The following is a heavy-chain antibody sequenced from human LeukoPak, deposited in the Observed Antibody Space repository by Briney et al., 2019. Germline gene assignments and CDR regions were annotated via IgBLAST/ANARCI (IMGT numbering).Heavy chain of an antibody. Sequence: GGSLRLSCAASGFTFSSYGMHWVRQAPGKGLEWVALIWYDGSNKYYADSVKGRFTISRDNSRDTLFLQMNSLRVEDSAVYYCARDRGTNIVNAGLRPGYIDCWGQGTLVTVSS. CDR3: ARDRGTNIVNAGLRPGYIDC. CDR2: IWYDGSNK. D-gene: IGHD1-1*01. J-gene: IGHJ4*02. CDR1: GFTFSSYG. V-gene: IGHV3-33*01.